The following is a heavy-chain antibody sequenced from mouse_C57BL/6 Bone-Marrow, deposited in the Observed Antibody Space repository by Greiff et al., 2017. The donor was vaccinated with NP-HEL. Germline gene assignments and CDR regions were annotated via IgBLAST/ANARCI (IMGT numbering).Heavy chain of an antibody. CDR1: GYAFSSSW. D-gene: IGHD2-5*01. CDR2: IYPGDGDT. Sequence: VKLQESGPELVKPGASVKISCKASGYAFSSSWMNWVKQRPGKGLEWIGRIYPGDGDTNYNGKSKGKATLTADKSSSTAYMQLSSLTSEDSAVYFCRYSSYRGYYFDYWGQGTTLTVSS. CDR3: RYSSYRGYYFDY. V-gene: IGHV1-82*01. J-gene: IGHJ2*01.